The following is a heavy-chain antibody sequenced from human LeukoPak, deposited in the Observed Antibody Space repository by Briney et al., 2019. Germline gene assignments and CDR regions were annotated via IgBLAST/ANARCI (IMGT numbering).Heavy chain of an antibody. J-gene: IGHJ4*02. D-gene: IGHD2-15*01. CDR3: ARVDCSGGSCYSSVFDY. CDR2: ISAYNGNT. V-gene: IGHV1-18*04. CDR1: GYTFTTYY. Sequence: ASVKVSCKASGYTFTTYYMHWVRQAPGQGLEWMGWISAYNGNTNYAQKLQGRVTMTTDTSTSTAYMELRSLRSDDTAAYYCARVDCSGGSCYSSVFDYWGQGTLVTVSS.